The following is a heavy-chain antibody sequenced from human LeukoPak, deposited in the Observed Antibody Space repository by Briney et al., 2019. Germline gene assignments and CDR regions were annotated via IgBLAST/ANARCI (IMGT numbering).Heavy chain of an antibody. Sequence: GGSLRLSCAASGFTFSSYSMKWVRQAPGKGLEWVSSISSSSSYIYYADSVKGRFTISGDNAKNSLYLQMNSLRAEDTAVYYCARVGAYWALDIWGQGTMVTVSS. CDR3: ARVGAYWALDI. CDR1: GFTFSSYS. J-gene: IGHJ3*02. V-gene: IGHV3-21*01. CDR2: ISSSSSYI. D-gene: IGHD2-21*01.